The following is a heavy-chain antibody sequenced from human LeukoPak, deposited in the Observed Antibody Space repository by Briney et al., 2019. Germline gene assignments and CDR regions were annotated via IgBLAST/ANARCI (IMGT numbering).Heavy chain of an antibody. D-gene: IGHD3-16*01. CDR1: GFVFSDYT. V-gene: IGHV3-23*01. Sequence: PGESLRLSCAGSGFVFSDYTMTWVRQAPGKGLEWVSAIGSRGGSTYYADSVKGRVTISRDNSKNTVSLQMNSLRSDDTAVYYCAQEGGAWGQGTLVVVSS. CDR2: IGSRGGST. J-gene: IGHJ5*02. CDR3: AQEGGA.